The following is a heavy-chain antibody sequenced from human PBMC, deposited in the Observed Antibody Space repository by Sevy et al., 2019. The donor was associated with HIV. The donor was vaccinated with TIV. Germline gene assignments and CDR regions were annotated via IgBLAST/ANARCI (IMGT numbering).Heavy chain of an antibody. J-gene: IGHJ3*02. Sequence: GGSLRLSCAASGFTFVTYAMNWVRQAPGQGLEWVSGVSGSGATTLYADSVKGRFSISRDNSKNTLYLQINSLRAEDTAVYYCAKDVYDSSGYYPMGAFDIWGQGTMVTVSS. D-gene: IGHD3-22*01. CDR2: VSGSGATT. CDR3: AKDVYDSSGYYPMGAFDI. CDR1: GFTFVTYA. V-gene: IGHV3-23*01.